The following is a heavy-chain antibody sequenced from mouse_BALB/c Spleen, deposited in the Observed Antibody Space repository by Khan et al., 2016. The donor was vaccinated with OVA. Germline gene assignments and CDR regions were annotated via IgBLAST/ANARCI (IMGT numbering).Heavy chain of an antibody. CDR1: GYTFTNYL. CDR3: ARYPSWYVDV. V-gene: IGHV1-63*02. J-gene: IGHJ1*01. Sequence: QVQLKESGAELLRPGTSVKMSCKAGGYTFTNYLIGWVKQRPGHGLEWIGDIYPGVDYTNYNEKFKGKATLTADTSSSTAFMQLSSLTFEDSAIYYGARYPSWYVDVWGAGTTVTVSS. CDR2: IYPGVDYT.